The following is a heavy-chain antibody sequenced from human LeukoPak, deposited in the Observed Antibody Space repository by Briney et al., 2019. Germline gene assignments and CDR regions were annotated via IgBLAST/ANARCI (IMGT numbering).Heavy chain of an antibody. J-gene: IGHJ4*02. D-gene: IGHD4-11*01. V-gene: IGHV1-69*13. CDR3: ARLTTWSSAGG. CDR2: IIPIFGTA. Sequence: SVKVSCKASGGTFSSYAISWVRQAPGQGLERMGGIIPIFGTANYAQKFQGRVTMTADESTSTAYMELSSLRSEDTAVYHCARLTTWSSAGGWGQGTLVTVSS. CDR1: GGTFSSYA.